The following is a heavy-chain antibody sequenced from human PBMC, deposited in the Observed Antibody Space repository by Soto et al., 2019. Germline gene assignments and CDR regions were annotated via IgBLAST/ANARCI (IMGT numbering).Heavy chain of an antibody. D-gene: IGHD5-12*01. CDR3: AKDRDVEWLLNKAPNGVLDY. V-gene: IGHV3-23*01. Sequence: GGSLRLSCAASGFTFSSYAMSWVRQAPGKGLEWVSAISGSGGSTYYADSVKGRFTISRDNSKNTLYLQMNSLRAEDTAVYYCAKDRDVEWLLNKAPNGVLDYWGQGTLVTVSS. CDR1: GFTFSSYA. CDR2: ISGSGGST. J-gene: IGHJ4*02.